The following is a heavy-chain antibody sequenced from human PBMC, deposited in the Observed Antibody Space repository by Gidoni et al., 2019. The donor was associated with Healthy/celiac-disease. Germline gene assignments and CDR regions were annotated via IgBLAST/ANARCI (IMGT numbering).Heavy chain of an antibody. CDR2: IYSSGST. D-gene: IGHD3-10*01. Sequence: QVQLQESGPGLVKPSATLSLTCTVSGGSISSYYWSWIRQPPGKGLEWIGYIYSSGSTNYNPSLKSRVTISVDTSKNQFSLKLSSVTAADTAVYYCARGGVSSWFGAGFDPWGQGTLVTVSS. J-gene: IGHJ5*02. V-gene: IGHV4-59*01. CDR3: ARGGVSSWFGAGFDP. CDR1: GGSISSYY.